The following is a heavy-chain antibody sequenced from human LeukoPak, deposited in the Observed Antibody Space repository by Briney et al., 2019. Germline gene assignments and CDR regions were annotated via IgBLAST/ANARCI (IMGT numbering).Heavy chain of an antibody. CDR3: AKDRAYSPIVFDI. CDR1: GFTFSDYY. Sequence: GGSLRLSCAASGFTFSDYYMSWIRQAPGKGLEWVSYISSSGSTIYYADSVKGRFTISRDNAKNSLYLQMNSLRAEDTAVYYCAKDRAYSPIVFDIWGQGTMVTVSS. CDR2: ISSSGSTI. J-gene: IGHJ3*02. D-gene: IGHD6-13*01. V-gene: IGHV3-11*01.